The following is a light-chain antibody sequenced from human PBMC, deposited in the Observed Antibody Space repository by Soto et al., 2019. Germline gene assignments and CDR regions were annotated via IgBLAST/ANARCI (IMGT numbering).Light chain of an antibody. Sequence: SVVPPSHSPPYLSPGANATLSRRASQSVSSYLAWYQQKPGQAPRLLIYDASNRATGIPARFSGSGSGTDFTLTISSLEPEDFAVYYCQQRSNWPPKFGQGTRLEIK. J-gene: IGKJ5*01. CDR3: QQRSNWPPK. CDR2: DAS. V-gene: IGKV3-11*01. CDR1: QSVSSY.